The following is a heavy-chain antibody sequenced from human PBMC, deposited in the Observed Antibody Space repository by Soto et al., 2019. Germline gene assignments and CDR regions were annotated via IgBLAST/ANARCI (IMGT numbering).Heavy chain of an antibody. J-gene: IGHJ6*02. CDR2: IDPSDSYT. CDR1: GYSFTSYW. V-gene: IGHV5-10-1*01. Sequence: PGESLKISCKGSGYSFTSYWISWVRQMPGKGLEWMGRIDPSDSYTNYSPSFQGHVTISADKSISTAYLQWSSLKASDTAMYYCARHVSVSSGWYRNYYYGMDVWGQGTTVTVSS. CDR3: ARHVSVSSGWYRNYYYGMDV. D-gene: IGHD6-19*01.